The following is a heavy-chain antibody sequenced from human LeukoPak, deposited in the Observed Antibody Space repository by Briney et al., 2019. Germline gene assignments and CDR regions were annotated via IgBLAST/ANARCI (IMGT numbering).Heavy chain of an antibody. Sequence: PSETLSLTCSVSGYSISSSGYYWGWIRQPPGKGLEWIGSIYYSGSTYYNPSLKSRVTISVDTSKNQFSLRLNSVNAADTAVFYCARQGYSDFSSRPFDYWGQGTLVTVSS. J-gene: IGHJ4*02. D-gene: IGHD1-26*01. CDR2: IYYSGST. CDR1: GYSISSSGYY. V-gene: IGHV4-39*01. CDR3: ARQGYSDFSSRPFDY.